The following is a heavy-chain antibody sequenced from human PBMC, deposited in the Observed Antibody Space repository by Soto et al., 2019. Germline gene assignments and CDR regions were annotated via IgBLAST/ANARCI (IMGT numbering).Heavy chain of an antibody. Sequence: QVQLVQSGAEVKKPGSSVKVSCKASGGTFSSYAISWVRQAPGQGLEWMGGIIPIFGTANYAQKFQGRVTTLAYESTSTAYMELRSLGSADTAVYYCARVLSGYGSGGSCSAQGGGMDVWGQGTTVTVSS. CDR2: IIPIFGTA. CDR3: ARVLSGYGSGGSCSAQGGGMDV. CDR1: GGTFSSYA. V-gene: IGHV1-69*12. J-gene: IGHJ6*02. D-gene: IGHD2-15*01.